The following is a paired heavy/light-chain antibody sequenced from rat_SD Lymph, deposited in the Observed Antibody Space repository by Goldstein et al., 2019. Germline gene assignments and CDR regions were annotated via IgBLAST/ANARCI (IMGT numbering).Light chain of an antibody. Sequence: DILINQSPASLTVSAGEKVTMSCKSSQSLLYSENNQDYLAWYQQKPGQFPKLLIYGASNRHTGVPDRFTGSGSGTDFTLTISSVQAEDLADYYCEQTYSYPYTFGAGTKLELK. CDR2: GAS. CDR1: QSLLYSENNQDY. V-gene: IGKV8S10*01. J-gene: IGKJ2-3*01. CDR3: EQTYSYPYT.
Heavy chain of an antibody. D-gene: IGHD1-7*01. CDR2: ICWDDGK. CDR3: ARRYYGYDYVMDA. J-gene: IGHJ4*01. CDR1: GFSLSTTGIC. V-gene: IGHV8-17*01. Sequence: QVTLKESGTGILQPSQALSLTCSFSGFSLSTTGICVSWIRQPSGKGLEWLADICWDDGKGYNPSLKNRLSISKDTSNNQAFLKITSVDTADTATYYCARRYYGYDYVMDAWGQGASVTVSS.